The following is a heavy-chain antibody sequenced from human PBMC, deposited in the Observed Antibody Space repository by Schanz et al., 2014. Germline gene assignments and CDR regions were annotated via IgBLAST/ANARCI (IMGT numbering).Heavy chain of an antibody. CDR3: ARDAADFYDILTEEDY. D-gene: IGHD3-9*01. J-gene: IGHJ4*02. CDR2: ISAYNGNT. V-gene: IGHV1-18*01. Sequence: QVQLVQSGAEVKKPGASVKVSCKASGYTFTSYGISWVRQAPGQGLEWMGWISAYNGNTKYPQMLQGRVTMTTDTSTSTAYMELRSLRSDDTAVYYCARDAADFYDILTEEDYWGQGTLVTVSS. CDR1: GYTFTSYG.